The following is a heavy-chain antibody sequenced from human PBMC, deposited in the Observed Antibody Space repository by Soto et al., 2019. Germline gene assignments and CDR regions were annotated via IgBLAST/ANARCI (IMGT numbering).Heavy chain of an antibody. CDR1: GYSFTSHW. V-gene: IGHV5-10-1*01. Sequence: PGESLKISCKGSGYSFTSHWISWVRQIPWKGLEWMGRIDPSDSYTTYSPSFQGHVTISADKSISTAYLQWRSLKASDTAMYYCASRPQNYYESGSYSHAFDYWGQGTLVTVSS. CDR2: IDPSDSYT. J-gene: IGHJ4*02. D-gene: IGHD3-10*01. CDR3: ASRPQNYYESGSYSHAFDY.